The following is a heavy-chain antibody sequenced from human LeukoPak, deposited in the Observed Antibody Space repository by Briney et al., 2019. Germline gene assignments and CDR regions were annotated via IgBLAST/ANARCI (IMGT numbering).Heavy chain of an antibody. Sequence: PSETLSLTCTVSGGSISSSSYYWGWIRQPPGKGLEWIGSIYYSGSTYYNPSLKSRVTISVDTSKNQFSLKLSSVTAADTAVYYCARDRYGSGSYYDLFDYWGQGTLVTVSS. D-gene: IGHD3-10*01. V-gene: IGHV4-39*07. CDR2: IYYSGST. CDR3: ARDRYGSGSYYDLFDY. CDR1: GGSISSSSYY. J-gene: IGHJ4*02.